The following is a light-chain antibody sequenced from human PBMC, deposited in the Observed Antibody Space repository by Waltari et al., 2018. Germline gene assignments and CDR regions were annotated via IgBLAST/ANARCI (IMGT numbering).Light chain of an antibody. CDR3: QHYNNWPPWT. CDR1: QSVSSN. V-gene: IGKV3-15*01. Sequence: EIVMMQSPATLSVSPGERATLSCRASQSVSSNLAWYQQKPGQAPRPLIHGASTRATGVPARFSGSGSGKGFTLTISSLQSEDFAVYYCQHYNNWPPWTFGQGTKVEIK. J-gene: IGKJ1*01. CDR2: GAS.